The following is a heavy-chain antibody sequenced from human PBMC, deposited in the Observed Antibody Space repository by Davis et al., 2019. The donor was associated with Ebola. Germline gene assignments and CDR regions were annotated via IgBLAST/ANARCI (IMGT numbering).Heavy chain of an antibody. CDR3: AKDPGYDFWSGYNYPDY. CDR2: INGSGGST. CDR1: GFTFSSYA. D-gene: IGHD3-3*01. V-gene: IGHV3-23*01. Sequence: PGGSLRLSCAASGFTFSSYAMSWVRQAPGKGLEWVSSINGSGGSTYYADSVKGRFTISRDNSKNTLYLQMNSLRAEDTAVYYCAKDPGYDFWSGYNYPDYWGQGTLVTVSS. J-gene: IGHJ4*02.